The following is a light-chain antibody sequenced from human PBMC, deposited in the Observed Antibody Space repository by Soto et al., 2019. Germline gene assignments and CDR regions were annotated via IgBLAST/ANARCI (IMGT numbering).Light chain of an antibody. V-gene: IGKV2-28*01. CDR1: QSLLHSNGYNY. CDR3: LQALQTLLT. J-gene: IGKJ1*01. CDR2: LGS. Sequence: DIVMTQSPLSLPVTPGEPASISCRSSQSLLHSNGYNYLDWYLQKPGQSPQLLIYLGSNRAAWVPDRFSGSGSGTKFTLRISRVEAEDVGVYYCLQALQTLLTFGQGTKVEIK.